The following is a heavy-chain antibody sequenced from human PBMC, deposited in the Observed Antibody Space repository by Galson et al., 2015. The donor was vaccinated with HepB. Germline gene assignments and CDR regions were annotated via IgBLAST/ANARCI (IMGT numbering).Heavy chain of an antibody. D-gene: IGHD3-9*01. Sequence: PALVKPTQTLTLTCSFSGFSLSTSGVGVGWIRQPPGKGLEWLALISWDDEVRFSPILRSRLTIIKDTSKNQVVLTMTNMDPVDTATYYCSHRLGTTVLSRDYYFYMDVWGKGTTVTVSS. V-gene: IGHV2-5*02. CDR3: SHRLGTTVLSRDYYFYMDV. CDR2: ISWDDEV. J-gene: IGHJ6*03. CDR1: GFSLSTSGVG.